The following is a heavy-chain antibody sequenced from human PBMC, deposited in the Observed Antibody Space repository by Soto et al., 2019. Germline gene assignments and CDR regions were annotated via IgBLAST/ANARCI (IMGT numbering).Heavy chain of an antibody. D-gene: IGHD1-1*01. Sequence: SYGKLWVRQAPGQRLEWMGWINAGNGNTKYSQKFQGRVTITRDTSASTAYMELSSLRSEDTAVYYCESDHRDLHSFPTRRSSDL. V-gene: IGHV1-3*01. J-gene: IGHJ2*01. CDR1: SYG. CDR3: ESDHRDLHSFPTRRSSDL. CDR2: INAGNGNT.